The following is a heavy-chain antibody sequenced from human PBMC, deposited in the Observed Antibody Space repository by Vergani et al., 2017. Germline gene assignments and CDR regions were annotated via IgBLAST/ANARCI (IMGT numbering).Heavy chain of an antibody. CDR3: ARQAPAWYNWNDLLYYYYYGMDV. Sequence: QVQLQESGPGLVKPSETLSLTCAVSGYSISSGYYWGWIRQPPGKGLEWIGSIYHSGSTYYNPFLKSRVTISVDTSKNQFSLKLSSVTAADTAVYYCARQAPAWYNWNDLLYYYYYGMDVWGQGTTVTVSS. D-gene: IGHD1-20*01. CDR1: GYSISSGYY. J-gene: IGHJ6*02. V-gene: IGHV4-38-2*01. CDR2: IYHSGST.